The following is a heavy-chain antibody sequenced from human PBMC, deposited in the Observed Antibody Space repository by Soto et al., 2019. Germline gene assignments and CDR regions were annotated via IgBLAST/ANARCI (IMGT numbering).Heavy chain of an antibody. CDR2: INHSGST. Sequence: PSETLSLTCAVYGGSFSGYYWSWTRQPPGKGLEWIGEINHSGSTNYNPSLKSRVTISVDTSKNQFSLKLSSVTAADTAVYYCARGPRYYYYGMDVWGQGTTVTVSS. V-gene: IGHV4-34*01. J-gene: IGHJ6*02. CDR1: GGSFSGYY. CDR3: ARGPRYYYYGMDV.